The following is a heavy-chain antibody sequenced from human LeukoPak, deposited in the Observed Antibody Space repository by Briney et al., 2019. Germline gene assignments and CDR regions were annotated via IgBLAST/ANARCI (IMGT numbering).Heavy chain of an antibody. D-gene: IGHD6-13*01. CDR3: ASPVAVDP. Sequence: GGSLRLSCSASGFTFTDYAMYWVRQAPGKGLEYVSALSSSGDHTDYADSVKGRFTISRDNAKNSLYLQMNSLRAEDTAVYYCASPVAVDPWGQGTLVTVSS. CDR2: LSSSGDHT. V-gene: IGHV3-64*04. CDR1: GFTFTDYA. J-gene: IGHJ5*02.